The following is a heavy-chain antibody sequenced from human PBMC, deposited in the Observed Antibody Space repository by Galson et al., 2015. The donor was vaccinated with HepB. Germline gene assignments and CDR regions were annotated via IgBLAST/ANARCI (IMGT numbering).Heavy chain of an antibody. V-gene: IGHV4-61*01. D-gene: IGHD5-24*01. Sequence: ETLSLTCSISGGSVRSGSYYWSWIRQPPAKTLEWIGYIYYTGSTTYNPSLKSRVTISVDTSQFSLKLTSVTAADTAVYYCARGDLAKGAFDIWGQGTMVTVSS. CDR1: GGSVRSGSYY. CDR3: ARGDLAKGAFDI. J-gene: IGHJ3*02. CDR2: IYYTGST.